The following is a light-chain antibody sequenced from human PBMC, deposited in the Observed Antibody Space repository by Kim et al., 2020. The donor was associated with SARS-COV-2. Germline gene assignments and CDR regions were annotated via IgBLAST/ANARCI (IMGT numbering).Light chain of an antibody. Sequence: LTQPASVSGSPGQSITISCTGTSSDVGGYNYVSWYQQHPGKAPKLMIYDVSKRPSGVSNRFSGSKSGNTASLTISGLQAEDEADYYCSSYTSSSTSVVFGGGTPLTVL. CDR3: SSYTSSSTSVV. V-gene: IGLV2-14*01. CDR2: DVS. CDR1: SSDVGGYNY. J-gene: IGLJ2*01.